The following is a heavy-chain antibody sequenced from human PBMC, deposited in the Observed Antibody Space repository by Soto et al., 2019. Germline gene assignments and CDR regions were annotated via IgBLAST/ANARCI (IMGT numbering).Heavy chain of an antibody. J-gene: IGHJ6*03. Sequence: GEGLRRCCGASGFAFRNYEGHWVRQAPGKGLEYVSGISNNGAHTDYAKSVKGRFTISRDNSENTLYLQMGSLRAEDMALYYCARRGYGSRWPNVYMDVWGKGT. D-gene: IGHD6-13*01. CDR2: ISNNGAHT. CDR3: ARRGYGSRWPNVYMDV. CDR1: GFAFRNYE. V-gene: IGHV3-64*01.